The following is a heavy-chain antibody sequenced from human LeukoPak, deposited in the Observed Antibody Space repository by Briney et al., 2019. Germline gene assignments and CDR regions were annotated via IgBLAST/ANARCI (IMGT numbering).Heavy chain of an antibody. J-gene: IGHJ4*02. V-gene: IGHV3-33*06. Sequence: GSLSLSCAASGFTFSSYGMHWVRQAPGKGLEWVAVIWYDGSNKYYADSVKGRFTISRDNSKNTLYLQINTLRVEDTAVYYCAKDRNSVGSSCNYWGQGTLVTVSS. CDR2: IWYDGSNK. CDR1: GFTFSSYG. CDR3: AKDRNSVGSSCNY. D-gene: IGHD6-6*01.